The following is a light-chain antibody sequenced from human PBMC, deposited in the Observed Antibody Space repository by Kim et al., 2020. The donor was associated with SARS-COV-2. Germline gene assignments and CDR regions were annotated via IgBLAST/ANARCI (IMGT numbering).Light chain of an antibody. CDR1: QSVRSRY. Sequence: IVLTQSPDTLSLSPGERATLSCRASQSVRSRYLAWYQQKPGQAPRLLIYDASSRATGIPDRFSGSGSGTDFTLTISRLEPEDFAVYYCQQYGSSPPLTFGGGTKVDIK. CDR2: DAS. CDR3: QQYGSSPPLT. V-gene: IGKV3-20*01. J-gene: IGKJ4*01.